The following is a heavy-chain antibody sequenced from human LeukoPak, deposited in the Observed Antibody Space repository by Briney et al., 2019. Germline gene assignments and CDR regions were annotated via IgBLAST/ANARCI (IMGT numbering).Heavy chain of an antibody. CDR2: MNPNSGNT. CDR3: ARGGITMVRGVKASSGFDY. V-gene: IGHV1-8*02. D-gene: IGHD3-10*01. Sequence: ASVKVSCNASGYTFTSYGISWVRQAPGQGLEWMGWMNPNSGNTGYAQKFQGRVTMTRNTSISTAYMELSSLKSEDTAVYYCARGGITMVRGVKASSGFDYWGQGTLVTVSS. J-gene: IGHJ4*02. CDR1: GYTFTSYG.